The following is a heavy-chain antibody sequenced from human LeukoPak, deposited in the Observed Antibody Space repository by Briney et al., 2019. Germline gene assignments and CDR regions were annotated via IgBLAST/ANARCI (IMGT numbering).Heavy chain of an antibody. CDR1: GFTFSTYG. V-gene: IGHV3-30*18. Sequence: GGSLRLSCAASGFTFSTYGMHWVRQAPGKGLECVAVISHDGSNKYSADSVKGRFTISRDNSKNTLYLQMNSLRAEDTAVYYCAKEGVGAPYYYYYMDVWGKGTTVTVSS. J-gene: IGHJ6*03. CDR3: AKEGVGAPYYYYYMDV. D-gene: IGHD1-26*01. CDR2: ISHDGSNK.